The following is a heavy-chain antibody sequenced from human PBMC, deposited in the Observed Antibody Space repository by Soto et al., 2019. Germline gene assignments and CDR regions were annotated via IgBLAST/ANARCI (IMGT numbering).Heavy chain of an antibody. Sequence: SETLSLTCTVSGGSISSYYWSWIRQPPGKGLEWIGYIYYSGSTNYNPSLKSRVTISVDTSKNQFSLKLSSVTAADTAVYYCARLQSMKLYGMDVWGQGTTVTVSS. J-gene: IGHJ6*02. CDR1: GGSISSYY. V-gene: IGHV4-59*01. CDR3: ARLQSMKLYGMDV. CDR2: IYYSGST.